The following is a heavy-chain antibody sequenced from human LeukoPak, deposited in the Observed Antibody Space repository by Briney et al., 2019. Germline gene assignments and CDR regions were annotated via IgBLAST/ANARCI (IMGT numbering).Heavy chain of an antibody. CDR2: IKSKTDGGTT. D-gene: IGHD3-22*01. CDR3: TTGRTYYDSEYFQH. CDR1: GFTFSNVW. J-gene: IGHJ1*01. Sequence: PGGSLRLSCAASGFTFSNVWMTWVRQAPGKGLEWVGRIKSKTDGGTTDYGTPVKGRFTISRDDSKNTLYLQMNSLKTEDTAVYYCTTGRTYYDSEYFQHWGQGTLVTVSS. V-gene: IGHV3-15*01.